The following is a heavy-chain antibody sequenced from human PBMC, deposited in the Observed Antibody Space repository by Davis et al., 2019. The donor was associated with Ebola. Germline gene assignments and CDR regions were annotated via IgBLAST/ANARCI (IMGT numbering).Heavy chain of an antibody. D-gene: IGHD3-22*01. J-gene: IGHJ6*02. CDR2: IYYSGST. CDR3: ATTNGYDSSGYFQHNYYYYYGMDV. CDR1: GGSISSGGYY. V-gene: IGHV4-31*03. Sequence: PSETLSLTCTVSGGSISSGGYYWSWIRQHPGKGLEWIGYIYYSGSTYYNPSLKSRVTISVDTSKNQFSLKLSSVTAADTAVYYCATTNGYDSSGYFQHNYYYYYGMDVWGQGTTVTVSS.